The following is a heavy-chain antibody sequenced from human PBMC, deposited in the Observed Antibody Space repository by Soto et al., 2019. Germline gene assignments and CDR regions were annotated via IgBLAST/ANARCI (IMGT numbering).Heavy chain of an antibody. V-gene: IGHV1-18*01. D-gene: IGHD3-16*01. J-gene: IGHJ6*02. CDR1: GYTFTSYG. Sequence: QVQLLQSGAEVKKPGASVKVSCKASGYTFTSYGISWVRQAPLQGLEWMGWISAYNGSTNSPQTLQGRGTMTTDKSTRTAYMELRSLRSDATAVYYCARAGAQGEDYSYYGMDLWGQGTTVTVAS. CDR3: ARAGAQGEDYSYYGMDL. CDR2: ISAYNGST.